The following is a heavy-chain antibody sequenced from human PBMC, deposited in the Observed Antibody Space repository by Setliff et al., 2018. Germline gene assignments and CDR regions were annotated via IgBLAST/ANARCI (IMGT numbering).Heavy chain of an antibody. J-gene: IGHJ4*02. V-gene: IGHV3-9*01. D-gene: IGHD6-13*01. CDR1: GFTFDDYA. CDR2: ISWNSGSI. Sequence: AGGSLRLSCAASGFTFDDYAMHWVRQAPGKGLEWVSGISWNSGSIGYADSVKGRFTISRDNAKNSLYLQMNSLRAEDTALYYCAKEGSIAAAPDYWGQGTLVTVSS. CDR3: AKEGSIAAAPDY.